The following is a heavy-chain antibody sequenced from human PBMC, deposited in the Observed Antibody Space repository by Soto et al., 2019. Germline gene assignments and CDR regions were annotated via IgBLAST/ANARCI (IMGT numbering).Heavy chain of an antibody. Sequence: PSETLSLTCAVYGGSFSGYYWSWIRQPPGKGLEWIGEINHSGSTNYNPSLKSRVTISVDTSKNQFSLKLSSVTAADTAVYYCARCGVGESKTDPFDICGQATMVTVPS. D-gene: IGHD3-10*01. CDR2: INHSGST. CDR3: ARCGVGESKTDPFDI. V-gene: IGHV4-34*01. J-gene: IGHJ3*02. CDR1: GGSFSGYY.